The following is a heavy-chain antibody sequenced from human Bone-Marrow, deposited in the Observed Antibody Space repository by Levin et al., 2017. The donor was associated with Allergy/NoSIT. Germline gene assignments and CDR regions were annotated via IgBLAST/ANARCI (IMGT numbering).Heavy chain of an antibody. CDR1: GFTFSSYW. Sequence: GESLKISCAASGFTFSSYWMSWVRQAPGKGLEWVANIKQDGSGKYYVDSVKGRFTISRDNAKNSLYLQMDSLRAEDTAVYYCARYCTGGVCYKDDAFDFWGQGTLVSVSS. V-gene: IGHV3-7*01. D-gene: IGHD2-8*02. CDR2: IKQDGSGK. CDR3: ARYCTGGVCYKDDAFDF. J-gene: IGHJ3*01.